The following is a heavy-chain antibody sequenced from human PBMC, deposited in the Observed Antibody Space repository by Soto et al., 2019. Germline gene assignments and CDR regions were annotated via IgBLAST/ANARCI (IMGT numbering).Heavy chain of an antibody. J-gene: IGHJ4*02. CDR2: IYYSGST. CDR3: ATIPLFGVVIIKEDY. V-gene: IGHV4-39*01. Sequence: SETLSLTCTVSGGSISSSSYYWGWIRQPPGKGLEWIGSIYYSGSTYYNPSLKSRVTISVDTSKNQFSLKLGSVTAADTAVYYCATIPLFGVVIIKEDYWGQGTLVTVSS. D-gene: IGHD3-3*01. CDR1: GGSISSSSYY.